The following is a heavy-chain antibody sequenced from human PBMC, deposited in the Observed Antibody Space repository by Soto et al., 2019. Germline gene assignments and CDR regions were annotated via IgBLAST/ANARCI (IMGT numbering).Heavy chain of an antibody. CDR3: ATNYGSGSTHFDY. J-gene: IGHJ4*02. CDR1: RGTFSYNT. V-gene: IGHV1-69*02. CDR2: VIPMVGMS. D-gene: IGHD3-10*01. Sequence: QVQLVQSGAEVKKPGSSVKVSCTASRGTFSYNTISWVRQAPGQGLEWMGRVIPMVGMSSYAQKFQGRLTITADKSTSTVYMVLNSLRPEDTAVYYCATNYGSGSTHFDYWAQGTLVTVSS.